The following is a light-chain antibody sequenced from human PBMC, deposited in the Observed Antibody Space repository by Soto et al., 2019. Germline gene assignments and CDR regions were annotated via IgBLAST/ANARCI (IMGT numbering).Light chain of an antibody. V-gene: IGLV4-69*01. Sequence: QPVLTQSPSASASLGASVKLTCTLSSAHSLFAIAWHQQQPDKGPRFLIKLNNDGSHTKGDGIPDRFSGSSSGAERYLTISSLQSEDEADYYCQTWGSGIIFGGGTKVTVL. CDR1: SAHSLFA. CDR2: LNNDGSH. J-gene: IGLJ2*01. CDR3: QTWGSGII.